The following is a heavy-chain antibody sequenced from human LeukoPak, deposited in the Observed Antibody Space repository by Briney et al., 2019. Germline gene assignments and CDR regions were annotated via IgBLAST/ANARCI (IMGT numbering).Heavy chain of an antibody. J-gene: IGHJ4*02. Sequence: GGTLRLSCAASGFTFSNYGMSWVRQAPGKGLEWVSFIYTDNTHYSDSVKGRFTISRDNSKNTLYLQMNSLRAEDTAVYYCARRAGAYSHPYDYWGQGTLVTVSS. CDR1: GFTFSNYG. CDR2: IYTDNT. D-gene: IGHD4/OR15-4a*01. V-gene: IGHV3-53*01. CDR3: ARRAGAYSHPYDY.